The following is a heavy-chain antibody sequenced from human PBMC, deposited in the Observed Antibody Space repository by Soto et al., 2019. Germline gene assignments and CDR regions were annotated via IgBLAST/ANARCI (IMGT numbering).Heavy chain of an antibody. CDR3: ARGVTSYRPRNYYYYGMDV. CDR1: GFTFSSYA. V-gene: IGHV3-30-3*01. Sequence: GGSLRLSCAASGFTFSSYAMHWVRQAPGKGLEWVAVISYDGSNKYYADSVKGRFTISRDNSKNTLYLQMNSLRAEDTAVYYCARGVTSYRPRNYYYYGMDVWGQGTTVTV. CDR2: ISYDGSNK. J-gene: IGHJ6*02. D-gene: IGHD1-26*01.